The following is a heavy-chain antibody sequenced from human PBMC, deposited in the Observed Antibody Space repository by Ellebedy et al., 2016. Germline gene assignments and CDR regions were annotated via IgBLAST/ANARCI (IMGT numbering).Heavy chain of an antibody. V-gene: IGHV4-30-4*01. J-gene: IGHJ4*02. CDR1: GASIISSDHY. Sequence: SETLSLXCTVSGASIISSDHYWSWIRQPPGKGLEWIGYIYHFGHSGSSYYKPSLKSRATISVDTSKNQFSLKLSSVTAADTAMYYCARVATGDWGQGTLVTVAS. CDR3: ARVATGD. D-gene: IGHD5-12*01. CDR2: IYHFGHSGSS.